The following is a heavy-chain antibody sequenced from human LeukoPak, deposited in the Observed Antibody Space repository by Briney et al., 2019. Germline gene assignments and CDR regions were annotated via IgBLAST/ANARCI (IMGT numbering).Heavy chain of an antibody. CDR3: ARSTTHPYYYYMDV. J-gene: IGHJ6*03. V-gene: IGHV3-74*01. Sequence: GGSLRLSCAASGFTFSNYWMHWVRQAPGKGLVWVSRINSDGSSTTYADSVKGRFTISGDNAKNTLYLQMNSLRAEDTAVYYCARSTTHPYYYYMDVWGKGTTVTIPS. D-gene: IGHD4-17*01. CDR1: GFTFSNYW. CDR2: INSDGSST.